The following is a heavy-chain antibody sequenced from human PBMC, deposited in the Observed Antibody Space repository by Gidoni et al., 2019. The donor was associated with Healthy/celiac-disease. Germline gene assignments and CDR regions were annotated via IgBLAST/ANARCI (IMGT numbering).Heavy chain of an antibody. Sequence: QVQLQESGPGLVKPSQTLSLTCTVSGGSISSGSYYWSWIRPPAGKGLEWIGRIYTSGSTNYNPSLKSRVTISVDTSKNQFSLKLSSVTAADTAVYYCARGASPGIAVAGTGFDYWGQGTLVTVSS. CDR3: ARGASPGIAVAGTGFDY. J-gene: IGHJ4*02. CDR2: IYTSGST. CDR1: GGSISSGSYY. V-gene: IGHV4-61*02. D-gene: IGHD6-19*01.